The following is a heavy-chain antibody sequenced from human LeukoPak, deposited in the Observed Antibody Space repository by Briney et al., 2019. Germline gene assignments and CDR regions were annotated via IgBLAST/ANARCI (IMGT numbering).Heavy chain of an antibody. J-gene: IGHJ4*02. CDR2: ISYDGSNK. CDR3: ARGAKWELLGPLGY. D-gene: IGHD1-26*01. V-gene: IGHV3-30*03. Sequence: GGSLRLSCAASGFTFSSYGMHWVRQAPGKGLEWVAVISYDGSNKYYADSVKGRFTISRDNSENTLFLHMGSLRPEDMAVYYCARGAKWELLGPLGYWGQGTPVTVSS. CDR1: GFTFSSYG.